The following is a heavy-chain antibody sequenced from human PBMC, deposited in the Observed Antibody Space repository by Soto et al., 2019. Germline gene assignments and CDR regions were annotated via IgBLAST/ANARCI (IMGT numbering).Heavy chain of an antibody. CDR3: AKGRPGYCSGGSCYTDYTFDY. Sequence: EVQLVESGGGLVQPGRSLRLSCAASGFTFDDYAMHWVRQAPGKGLEWVSGISWNSGSIGYADSVKGRFTISRDNAKNSRYLQMNSLRAEDTALYYCAKGRPGYCSGGSCYTDYTFDYWGQGTLVTVSS. CDR1: GFTFDDYA. V-gene: IGHV3-9*01. CDR2: ISWNSGSI. J-gene: IGHJ4*02. D-gene: IGHD2-15*01.